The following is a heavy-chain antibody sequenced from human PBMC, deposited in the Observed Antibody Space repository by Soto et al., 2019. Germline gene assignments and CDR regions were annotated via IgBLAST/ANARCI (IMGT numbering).Heavy chain of an antibody. Sequence: PGVLLKTPCNASGYNFIYLWVARVRQVTGKGLEWMGVIYPGASDIRYSPSFEGHVTISADKSTNTAYLQWSSLEAADTAIYYCARQGTPRGSDYAAFDFWGPGTLVTVSS. CDR3: ARQGTPRGSDYAAFDF. J-gene: IGHJ4*02. CDR2: IYPGASDI. V-gene: IGHV5-51*01. D-gene: IGHD3-10*01. CDR1: GYNFIYLW.